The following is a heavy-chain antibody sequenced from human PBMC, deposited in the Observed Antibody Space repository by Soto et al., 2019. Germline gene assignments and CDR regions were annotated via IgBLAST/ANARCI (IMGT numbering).Heavy chain of an antibody. V-gene: IGHV4-28*01. CDR3: ARREIQGPIDY. CDR1: GYSISSSNW. Sequence: QVQLQESGPGLVKPSDTLSLTCAVSGYSISSSNWWGWIRQPPGKGLEWIGYIYYSGTTYYNPSLKSRVTMSVDPSKNQCSLKLTSVTAGDTAVYYCARREIQGPIDYWGQGTLVTVSS. D-gene: IGHD1-26*01. J-gene: IGHJ4*02. CDR2: IYYSGTT.